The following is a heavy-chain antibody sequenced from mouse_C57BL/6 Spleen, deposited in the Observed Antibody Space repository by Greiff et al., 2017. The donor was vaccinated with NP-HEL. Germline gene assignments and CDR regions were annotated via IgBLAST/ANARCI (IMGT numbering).Heavy chain of an antibody. CDR1: GYTFTSYW. J-gene: IGHJ3*01. Sequence: QVQLQQPGTELVKPGASVKLSCKASGYTFTSYWMHWVKQRPGQGLEWIGNINPSNGGTNYNEKFKSKATLTVDKSSSTAYMQLSSLTSEDSAVHDCARPLYDYDLPWFAYWGQGTLVTVSA. V-gene: IGHV1-53*01. CDR3: ARPLYDYDLPWFAY. D-gene: IGHD2-4*01. CDR2: INPSNGGT.